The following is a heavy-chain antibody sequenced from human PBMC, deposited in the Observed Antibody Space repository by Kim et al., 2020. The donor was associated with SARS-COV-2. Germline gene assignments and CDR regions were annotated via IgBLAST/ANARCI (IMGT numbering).Heavy chain of an antibody. V-gene: IGHV3-30*02. J-gene: IGHJ4*02. D-gene: IGHD3-22*01. Sequence: GSNKYYADSVKGRFTISRDNSKNTLYLQMNSLGAEDTAVYYCAPGAVVTYWGQGTLVTVSS. CDR3: APGAVVTY. CDR2: GSNK.